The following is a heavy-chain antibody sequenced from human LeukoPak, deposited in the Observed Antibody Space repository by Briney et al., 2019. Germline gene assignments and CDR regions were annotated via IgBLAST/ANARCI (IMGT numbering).Heavy chain of an antibody. Sequence: PSETLSLTCTVSGGSIGSYYWSWIRQPPGKGLEWIGYIYDSGSTNYNPSLKSRVTISVDTSKNQFSLKLSSVTAADTAVYYCACLTTADAFDIWGQGTMVTVSS. CDR3: ACLTTADAFDI. CDR1: GGSIGSYY. CDR2: IYDSGST. D-gene: IGHD3-22*01. J-gene: IGHJ3*02. V-gene: IGHV4-59*01.